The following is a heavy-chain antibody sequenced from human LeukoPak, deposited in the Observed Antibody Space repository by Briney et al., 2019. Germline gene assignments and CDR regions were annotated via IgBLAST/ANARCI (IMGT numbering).Heavy chain of an antibody. D-gene: IGHD2-2*01. CDR1: GGSISSSSYY. J-gene: IGHJ5*02. V-gene: IGHV4-39*07. CDR2: IYYSGST. CDR3: ARALRGIVVVPAAMDTKHNWFDP. Sequence: PSETLSLTCTVSGGSISSSSYYWGWIRQPPGKGLEWIGSIYYSGSTYYNPSLKSRVTISVDASKNQFSLKLSSVTAADTAVYYCARALRGIVVVPAAMDTKHNWFDPWGQGTLVTVSS.